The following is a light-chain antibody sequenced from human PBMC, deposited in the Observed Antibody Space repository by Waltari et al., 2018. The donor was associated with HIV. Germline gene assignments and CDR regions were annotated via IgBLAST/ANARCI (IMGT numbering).Light chain of an antibody. V-gene: IGKV3-15*01. CDR1: QGVGSN. J-gene: IGKJ2*01. Sequence: IVMTQSPAILPVSPGDRVTLPCRASQGVGSNLAWYQQKVGQAPRLLIYGAATRAAEIPVRFSGSGSGTDFTLTIDSLQSEDFATYYCQQYNIRPRGNTFGQGTKLQIK. CDR3: QQYNIRPRGNT. CDR2: GAA.